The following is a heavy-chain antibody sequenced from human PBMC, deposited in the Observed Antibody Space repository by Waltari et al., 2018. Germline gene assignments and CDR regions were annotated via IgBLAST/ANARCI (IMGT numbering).Heavy chain of an antibody. D-gene: IGHD6-13*01. CDR2: IIPILGIA. V-gene: IGHV1-69*04. CDR1: GGTFSSYA. J-gene: IGHJ5*02. Sequence: QVQLVQSGAEVKKPGSSVKVSCKASGGTFSSYAISWVRQAPGQGLEWMGRIIPILGIANYEQKFQGRVTITADKSTSTAYMELSSLRSEDTAVYYCAVSYSSSWYWFDPWGQGTLVTVSS. CDR3: AVSYSSSWYWFDP.